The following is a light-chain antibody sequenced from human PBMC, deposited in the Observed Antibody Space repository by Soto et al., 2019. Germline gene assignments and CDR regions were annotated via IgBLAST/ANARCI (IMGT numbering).Light chain of an antibody. CDR1: SSDVGGYNF. CDR3: SSYTTSVTRVV. CDR2: EVS. Sequence: QSALTQPASVSGSPGQSITISCTGTSSDVGGYNFVSWYQQHPAKAPKLMMYEVSNRPSGVSNRFSGSKSGNTASLTISGLQAEDEAAYYCSSYTTSVTRVVFGGGTQLT. J-gene: IGLJ2*01. V-gene: IGLV2-14*01.